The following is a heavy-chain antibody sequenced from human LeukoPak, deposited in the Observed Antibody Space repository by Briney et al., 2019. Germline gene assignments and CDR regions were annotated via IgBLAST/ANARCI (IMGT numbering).Heavy chain of an antibody. CDR3: ARERGDYYDGTGFYTPYLDF. Sequence: SQTLSLTCTVSGGSVSSGGYYWSWIRQHPVKGLEWIGHIYYSGTTYYNPSLRSRVTISADTATNQFSLKLTSVTAADTAVYYCARERGDYYDGTGFYTPYLDFWGQGTLVTVSS. D-gene: IGHD3-22*01. CDR2: IYYSGTT. J-gene: IGHJ4*02. V-gene: IGHV4-31*03. CDR1: GGSVSSGGYY.